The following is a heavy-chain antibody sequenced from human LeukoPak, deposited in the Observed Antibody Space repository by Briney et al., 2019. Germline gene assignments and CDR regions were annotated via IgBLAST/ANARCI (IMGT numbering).Heavy chain of an antibody. Sequence: SETLSLTCTVSGGSISSYYWSWIRQPPGKGLEWIGYIYYSGSTNYNPSLKSRVTISVDTSKNQFSLKLSSVTAADTAAYYCARLLYNWNDYWFDPWGQGTLVTVSS. CDR2: IYYSGST. CDR3: ARLLYNWNDYWFDP. V-gene: IGHV4-59*08. D-gene: IGHD1-1*01. CDR1: GGSISSYY. J-gene: IGHJ5*02.